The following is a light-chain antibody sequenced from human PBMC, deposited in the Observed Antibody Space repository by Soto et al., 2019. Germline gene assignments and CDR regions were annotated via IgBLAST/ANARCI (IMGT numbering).Light chain of an antibody. CDR2: LEGSGTY. J-gene: IGLJ2*01. V-gene: IGLV4-60*02. CDR3: ELWDSNTRV. CDR1: SGHSTYI. Sequence: QSVLTQSSSASASLGSSVKLTCTLSSGHSTYIIAWHQQQPGKDPQYLMKLEGSGTYNKGSGVPDRLSGSSSGADRYLPISNLQFGDEADYYCELWDSNTRVFGGGTQLTVL.